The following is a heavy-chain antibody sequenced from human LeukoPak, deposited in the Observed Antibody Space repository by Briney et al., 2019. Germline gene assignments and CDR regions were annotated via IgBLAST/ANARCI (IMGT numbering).Heavy chain of an antibody. CDR1: GYTFTGYY. Sequence: ASVKVSCKASGYTFTGYYMHWVRQAPGQGLEWMGWINPNSGGTNYAQKFQGRVTMTRDTSISTAYMELSSLRSEDTAVYYCARPRDSGSPRGGYFDYWGQGTLVTVSS. CDR2: INPNSGGT. J-gene: IGHJ4*02. D-gene: IGHD1-26*01. V-gene: IGHV1-2*02. CDR3: ARPRDSGSPRGGYFDY.